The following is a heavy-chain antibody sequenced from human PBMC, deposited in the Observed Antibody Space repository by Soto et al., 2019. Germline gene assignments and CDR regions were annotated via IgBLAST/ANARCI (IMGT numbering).Heavy chain of an antibody. CDR1: GGSFSVYY. J-gene: IGHJ4*02. V-gene: IGHV4-34*12. CDR3: ARKGLRGGYDH. CDR2: VVHGGST. Sequence: QVQLQQWGAGLLKPSETLSLTCAAYGGSFSVYYWSWIRQPPGKGLEWIGEVVHGGSTNFNPSLKSRLTISVDTSKNQVSLKLSSVTAADTAVYYCARKGLRGGYDHWGQGTLVTVSS. D-gene: IGHD6-13*01.